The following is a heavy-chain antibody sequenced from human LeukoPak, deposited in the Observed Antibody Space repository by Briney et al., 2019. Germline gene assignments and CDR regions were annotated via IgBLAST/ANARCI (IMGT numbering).Heavy chain of an antibody. D-gene: IGHD2-8*02. Sequence: GGSLRLSCVASGFSFSNYAMSWVRQPPGKGLEWVSTLINTGYSTYYADSVKGRFTISRDNSRNTPYLQMNSLRAEDTAVYYCAKQDIVLIPSTFFFKTEFDFWGQGTLVTVSS. CDR1: GFSFSNYA. V-gene: IGHV3-23*01. CDR3: AKQDIVLIPSTFFFKTEFDF. J-gene: IGHJ4*02. CDR2: LINTGYST.